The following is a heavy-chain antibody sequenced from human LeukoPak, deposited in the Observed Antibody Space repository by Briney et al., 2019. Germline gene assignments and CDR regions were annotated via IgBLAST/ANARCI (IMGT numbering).Heavy chain of an antibody. D-gene: IGHD3-22*01. CDR2: IYYSGST. Sequence: PSETLSLTCTVSGGSLSSYYWSWIRQPPGKGLGWIGYIYYSGSTNYNPSLKSRVTISVDTSKNQFSLKLSYVTAAETAVYYCAMKYYYDSSGYYFAFDIWGQGKMVTVSS. J-gene: IGHJ3*02. V-gene: IGHV4-59*01. CDR3: AMKYYYDSSGYYFAFDI. CDR1: GGSLSSYY.